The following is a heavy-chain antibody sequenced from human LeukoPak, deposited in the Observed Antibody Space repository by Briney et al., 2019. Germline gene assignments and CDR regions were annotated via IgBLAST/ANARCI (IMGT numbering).Heavy chain of an antibody. CDR1: GGSFSGYY. D-gene: IGHD5-24*01. CDR2: INHSGST. CDR3: ATTDGYNLYY. J-gene: IGHJ4*02. Sequence: SETLSLTCAVYGGSFSGYYSSWIRQPPGKGLEWIGEINHSGSTNYNPSLKSRVTISVDTSKNQFSLKLSSVTAADTAVYYCATTDGYNLYYWGQGTLVTVSS. V-gene: IGHV4-34*01.